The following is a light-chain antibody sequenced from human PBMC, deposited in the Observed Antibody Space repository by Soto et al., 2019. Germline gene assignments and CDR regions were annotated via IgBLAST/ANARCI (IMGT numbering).Light chain of an antibody. CDR1: QSVSSN. Sequence: EIVMTQSPATLSVSPGERATLSCRASQSVSSNLAWYQQKPGQAPRLLIYGASTRATGIPARFSGSGSGTECTLPISSLKSEDFAVYYCQQYNNWPWTFGQGTKVEIK. CDR2: GAS. V-gene: IGKV3-15*01. J-gene: IGKJ1*01. CDR3: QQYNNWPWT.